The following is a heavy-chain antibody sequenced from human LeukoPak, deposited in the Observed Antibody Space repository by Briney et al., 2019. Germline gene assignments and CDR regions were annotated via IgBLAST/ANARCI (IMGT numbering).Heavy chain of an antibody. J-gene: IGHJ3*02. D-gene: IGHD1-26*01. CDR2: IYYSGST. CDR1: GGSISSYY. Sequence: SETLSLTCTVSGGSISSYYWSWIRQPPGKGLEWIGYIYYSGSTNYNPSLKSRVTIPVDTSMNQFSLKLSSVTAADTAVYYCARGGELLRAFDIWGQGTMVTVSS. V-gene: IGHV4-59*01. CDR3: ARGGELLRAFDI.